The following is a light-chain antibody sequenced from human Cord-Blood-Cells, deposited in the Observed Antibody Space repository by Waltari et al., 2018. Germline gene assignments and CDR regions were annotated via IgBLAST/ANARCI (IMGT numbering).Light chain of an antibody. CDR1: QSVSSSN. Sequence: EIVLTQSPGTLSLSPGEGDTLSCTASQSVSSSNLAWYQQKHGQAPRLLIYGASSRATGIPGRFSGSGCGTDFTLTISRLEPEAVAVYYCQQYGSSPLIFTFGPGTKVDIK. CDR2: GAS. CDR3: QQYGSSPLIFT. J-gene: IGKJ3*01. V-gene: IGKV3-20*01.